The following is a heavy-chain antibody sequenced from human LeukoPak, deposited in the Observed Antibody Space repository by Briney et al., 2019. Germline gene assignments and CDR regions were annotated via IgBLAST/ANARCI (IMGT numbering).Heavy chain of an antibody. Sequence: SVKVSCKASGGTFSSYAINWMRQAPGQGLEWLGGIIPIFGTANYAQKFQGRVTITADESTSTAYMELSSLRFEDTAVYYCARDMKYYYDSSGHHGFDPWGQGTLVTVSS. CDR2: IIPIFGTA. D-gene: IGHD3-22*01. CDR3: ARDMKYYYDSSGHHGFDP. J-gene: IGHJ5*02. V-gene: IGHV1-69*13. CDR1: GGTFSSYA.